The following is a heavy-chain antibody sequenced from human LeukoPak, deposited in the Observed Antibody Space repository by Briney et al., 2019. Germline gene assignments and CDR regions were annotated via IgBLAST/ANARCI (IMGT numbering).Heavy chain of an antibody. Sequence: ASVKVSCKASGYTFTGYYMHWGRQAPGQGLEWMGWINPNSGGTNYAQKFQGRVTMTRDTSISTAYMELSRLRSDDTAVYYCARRTVAVAGTNYFDYWAQGTLVTVSS. D-gene: IGHD6-19*01. CDR3: ARRTVAVAGTNYFDY. J-gene: IGHJ4*02. CDR1: GYTFTGYY. CDR2: INPNSGGT. V-gene: IGHV1-2*02.